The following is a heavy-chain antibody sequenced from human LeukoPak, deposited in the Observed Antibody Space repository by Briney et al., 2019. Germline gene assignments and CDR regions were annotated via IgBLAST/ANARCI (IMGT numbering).Heavy chain of an antibody. J-gene: IGHJ6*02. CDR2: IYYSGST. V-gene: IGHV4-59*01. D-gene: IGHD5-18*01. CDR1: GGSISSYY. CDR3: ARVPGYSYGYDYYYYYGMDV. Sequence: SETLSLTCTVSGGSISSYYWSWIRQPPGKGLEWIGYIYYSGSTNYNPSLKSRVTVSVDTSKNQFSLKLSSVTAADTAVYYCARVPGYSYGYDYYYYYGMDVWGQGTTVTVSS.